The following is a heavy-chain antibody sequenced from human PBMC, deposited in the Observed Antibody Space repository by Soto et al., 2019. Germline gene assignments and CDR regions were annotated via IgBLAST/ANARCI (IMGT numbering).Heavy chain of an antibody. Sequence: SVKVSCKTSGGTFNKHPISCVRQAPGQGLEWMGGIIPDFATAKYAQNFQGRVTITADESTSTGYMELSSLRSEDTAVYYCARDAEPAAYSNGYAHYSYGREVWGHETTVIIS. V-gene: IGHV1-69*13. CDR3: ARDAEPAAYSNGYAHYSYGREV. CDR1: GGTFNKHP. J-gene: IGHJ6*02. CDR2: IIPDFATA. D-gene: IGHD5-18*01.